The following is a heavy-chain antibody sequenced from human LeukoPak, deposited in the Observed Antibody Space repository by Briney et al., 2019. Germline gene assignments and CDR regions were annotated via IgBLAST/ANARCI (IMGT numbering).Heavy chain of an antibody. CDR1: GFTFSSYA. J-gene: IGHJ6*02. CDR2: ISYDGSNK. CDR3: ARDRAYQLLYRRVVDYYYGMDV. Sequence: PGGSLRLSCAASGFTFSSYAMHWVRQAPGKGLEWVAVISYDGSNKYYADSVKGRFTISRDNSKNTLYLQMNSLRAEDTAVYYCARDRAYQLLYRRVVDYYYGMDVWGQGTTVTVSS. V-gene: IGHV3-30-3*01. D-gene: IGHD2-2*02.